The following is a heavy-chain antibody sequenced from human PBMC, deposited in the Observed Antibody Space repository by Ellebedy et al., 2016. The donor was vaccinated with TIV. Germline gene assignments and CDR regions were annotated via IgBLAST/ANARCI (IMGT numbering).Heavy chain of an antibody. J-gene: IGHJ6*02. CDR3: ARDEGGYYDSSGYQSRGWYYYGMDV. CDR2: IYRGGST. Sequence: GESLKISCAASGFTVSSNYISWVRQAPGKGLEWVSVIYRGGSTYYAESVKGRFTISIDNSKNTLYLQMNSLRAEDTAVYYGARDEGGYYDSSGYQSRGWYYYGMDVWGQGTTVTVSS. V-gene: IGHV3-66*01. CDR1: GFTVSSNY. D-gene: IGHD3-22*01.